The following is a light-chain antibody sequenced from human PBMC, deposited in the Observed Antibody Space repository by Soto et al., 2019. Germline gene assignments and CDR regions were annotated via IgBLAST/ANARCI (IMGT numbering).Light chain of an antibody. CDR3: HQYNNWPWT. CDR1: QRVSSH. Sequence: ETVMTQSPVTLSVSPVDTATLSFMASQRVSSHLAWYQQKPGQAPRLLIYAASTRATGIPVRFSGSGSETEFTLTIRSLQSEDSALYYCHQYNNWPWTFGQGTKVDIK. CDR2: AAS. V-gene: IGKV3-15*01. J-gene: IGKJ1*01.